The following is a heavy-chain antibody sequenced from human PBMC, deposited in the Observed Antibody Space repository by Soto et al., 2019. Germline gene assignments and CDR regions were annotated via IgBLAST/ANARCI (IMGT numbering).Heavy chain of an antibody. CDR3: AEPHCYGGVCGDAFDF. D-gene: IGHD2-8*02. Sequence: GESLKISCKGSGYSFSSYWIAWVRQQPGKGLEWMGIIYPGDSETRYSPPFQGQVSISADRSISTAFLQWSSLKASDTAMYYCAEPHCYGGVCGDAFDFWGQGTMVTVSS. J-gene: IGHJ3*01. V-gene: IGHV5-51*01. CDR2: IYPGDSET. CDR1: GYSFSSYW.